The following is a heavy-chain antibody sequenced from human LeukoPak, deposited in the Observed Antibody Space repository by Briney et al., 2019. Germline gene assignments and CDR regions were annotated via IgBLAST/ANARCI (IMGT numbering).Heavy chain of an antibody. D-gene: IGHD1-26*01. CDR3: ARENASRGGRWFDP. CDR1: GGSISSYY. Sequence: SETQSLTCTVSGGSISSYYWSWIRQPPGKGLEWIGYIYYSGSTNYNPSLKSRVTISVDASKNQFSLKLSSVTAADTAVYYCARENASRGGRWFDPWGQGTLVTVSS. V-gene: IGHV4-59*01. J-gene: IGHJ5*02. CDR2: IYYSGST.